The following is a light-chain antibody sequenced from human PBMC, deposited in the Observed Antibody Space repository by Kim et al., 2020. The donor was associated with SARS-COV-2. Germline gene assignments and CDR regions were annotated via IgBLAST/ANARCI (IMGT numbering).Light chain of an antibody. CDR2: TNN. V-gene: IGLV1-44*01. Sequence: SVTFSCYASSSNSVSNTVNVYHQHPGTAPKLIIYTNNQRPSGVPARFSGSKSCTSASLAISGLQSEDEGDYYCLAWDDRLNGWVFGGGTQLTVL. CDR3: LAWDDRLNGWV. J-gene: IGLJ3*02. CDR1: SSNSVSNT.